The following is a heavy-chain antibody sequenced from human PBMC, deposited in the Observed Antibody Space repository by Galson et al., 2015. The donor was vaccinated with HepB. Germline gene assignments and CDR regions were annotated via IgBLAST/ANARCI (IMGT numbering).Heavy chain of an antibody. J-gene: IGHJ4*02. V-gene: IGHV3-21*01. CDR1: GFTFSSYS. CDR3: ARDVRGGPYCSSTSCYSDY. CDR2: ISSSSSYI. D-gene: IGHD2-2*01. Sequence: SLRLSCAASGFTFSSYSMNWVRQAPGKGLEWVSSISSSSSYIYYADSVKGRFTISRDNAKNSLYLQMNSLRAEDTAVYYCARDVRGGPYCSSTSCYSDYWGQGTLVTVSS.